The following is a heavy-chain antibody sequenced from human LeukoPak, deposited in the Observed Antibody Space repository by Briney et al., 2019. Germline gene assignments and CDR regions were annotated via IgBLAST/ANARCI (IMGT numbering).Heavy chain of an antibody. CDR3: ARVRGGDYFDY. D-gene: IGHD2-15*01. J-gene: IGHJ4*02. Sequence: EASVKVSCKASGGTFSSYAISWVRQAPGQGVEWMGGIIPIFGTANYAQKFQGRVTITADESTSTAYMELSSLRSEDTAVYYCARVRGGDYFDYWGQGTLVTVSS. CDR2: IIPIFGTA. V-gene: IGHV1-69*13. CDR1: GGTFSSYA.